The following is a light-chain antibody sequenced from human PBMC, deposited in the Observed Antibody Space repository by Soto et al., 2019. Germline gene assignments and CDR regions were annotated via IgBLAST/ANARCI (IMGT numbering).Light chain of an antibody. CDR2: AAS. V-gene: IGKV3-20*01. Sequence: EIVLTQSPGTLSLSPGESGTLSCRASQSLSSGFLAWYQQRPGQAPRLLIYAASSRATGIPDRFSGTGSGTDFTLTISRLEPEDFAVYYCQQFASLPRTFGQGTKVDIK. CDR3: QQFASLPRT. CDR1: QSLSSGF. J-gene: IGKJ1*01.